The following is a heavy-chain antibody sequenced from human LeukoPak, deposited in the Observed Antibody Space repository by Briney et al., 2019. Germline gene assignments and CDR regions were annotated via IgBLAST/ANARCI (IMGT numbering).Heavy chain of an antibody. CDR1: GGSISSSSYY. CDR2: IYYSGST. V-gene: IGHV4-39*01. Sequence: SETLSLTCTVSGGSISSSSYYWGWIRQPPGKGLEWIGSIYYSGSTYYNPSLKSRVTISVDASKNQFSLKLSSLTAADTAVYYCARRETHMITFGGVIVSPFDYWGQGTLVTVSS. CDR3: ARRETHMITFGGVIVSPFDY. D-gene: IGHD3-16*02. J-gene: IGHJ4*02.